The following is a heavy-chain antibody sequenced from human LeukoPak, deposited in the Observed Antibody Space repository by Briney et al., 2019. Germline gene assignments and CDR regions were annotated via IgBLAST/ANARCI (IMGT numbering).Heavy chain of an antibody. V-gene: IGHV3-23*01. CDR2: ISGSGGST. Sequence: GGSLRLPCAASGFTFSSYAMSWVRQAPGKGLEWVSAISGSGGSTYYADSVKGRFTISRDNSKNTLYLQMNSLRAEDTAVYYCAKAGLRYFDWSEAIGYWGQGTLVTVSS. CDR1: GFTFSSYA. D-gene: IGHD3-9*01. CDR3: AKAGLRYFDWSEAIGY. J-gene: IGHJ4*02.